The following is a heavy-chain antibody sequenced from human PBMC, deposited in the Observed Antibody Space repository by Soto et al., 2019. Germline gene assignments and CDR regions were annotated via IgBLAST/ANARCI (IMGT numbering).Heavy chain of an antibody. V-gene: IGHV3-48*02. Sequence: ESGGGLVQPGGSLRLSCAASGFTFSSYSMNWVRQAPGKGLEWVSYISSSSSTIYYADSVKGRFTISRDNAKNSLYLQMNSLRDEDTAVYYCASEYDYGDLNYYYYGMDVWGQGTTVTVSS. D-gene: IGHD4-17*01. CDR1: GFTFSSYS. CDR2: ISSSSSTI. J-gene: IGHJ6*02. CDR3: ASEYDYGDLNYYYYGMDV.